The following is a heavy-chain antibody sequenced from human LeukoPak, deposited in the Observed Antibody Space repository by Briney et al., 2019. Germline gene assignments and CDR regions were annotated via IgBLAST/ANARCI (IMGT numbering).Heavy chain of an antibody. CDR2: IHPNSGGT. Sequence: ASVKLSCKASGYTFTDYYMNWVRQAPGQGLEWMGWIHPNSGGTNYAQKFQGRVTMTRDTSISTAYMELGRLTFDDTAVYYCGRKSAARKTSEFDYWGQGTLVTVSS. CDR1: GYTFTDYY. CDR3: GRKSAARKTSEFDY. V-gene: IGHV1-2*02. J-gene: IGHJ4*02. D-gene: IGHD6-6*01.